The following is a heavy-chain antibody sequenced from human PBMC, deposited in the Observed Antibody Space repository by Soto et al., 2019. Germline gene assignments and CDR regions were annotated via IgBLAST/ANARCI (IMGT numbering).Heavy chain of an antibody. V-gene: IGHV3-64*02. CDR3: ARGRAAYYFDY. CDR2: TSGDGRIM. Sequence: LRLSCAASGFTFSSYPMHWVRQVPGKGLEHVSSTSGDGRIMYYLDSVKGRFTISRDNSKNTLYLQMGSLRTEDMAVYYCARGRAAYYFDYWGQGALVTVSS. CDR1: GFTFSSYP. D-gene: IGHD6-25*01. J-gene: IGHJ4*02.